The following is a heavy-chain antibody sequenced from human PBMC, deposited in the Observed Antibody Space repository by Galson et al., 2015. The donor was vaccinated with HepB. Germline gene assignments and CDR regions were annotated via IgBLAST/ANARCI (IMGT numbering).Heavy chain of an antibody. J-gene: IGHJ5*02. CDR1: GFTFSSYA. D-gene: IGHD6-13*01. V-gene: IGHV3-66*02. CDR3: ARALGAAGTLAWFDP. Sequence: SLRLSCAASGFTFSSYAMSWVRQAPGKGLEWVSVIYSDGTTYYADSVKGRFTISRDNSKNTLYLQMNSLRAEDTAVYYCARALGAAGTLAWFDPWGQGTLVTVSS. CDR2: IYSDGTT.